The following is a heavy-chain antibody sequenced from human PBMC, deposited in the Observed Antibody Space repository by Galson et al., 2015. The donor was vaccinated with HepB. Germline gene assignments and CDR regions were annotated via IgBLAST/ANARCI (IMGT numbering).Heavy chain of an antibody. Sequence: SLRLSCAASGFTFSSYWMSWVRQAPGKGLEWVANIKQDGSEKYYVDSVKDRFTISRDNAKNRLYLQMNSLRAADTAVYYCARAPVGEVVVAALGYYYYGMDVWGQGTTVTVSS. V-gene: IGHV3-7*01. CDR1: GFTFSSYW. CDR3: ARAPVGEVVVAALGYYYYGMDV. CDR2: IKQDGSEK. D-gene: IGHD2-15*01. J-gene: IGHJ6*02.